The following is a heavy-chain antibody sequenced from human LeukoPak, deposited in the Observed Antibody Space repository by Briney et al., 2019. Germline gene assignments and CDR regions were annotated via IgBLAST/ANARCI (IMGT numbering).Heavy chain of an antibody. J-gene: IGHJ4*02. CDR2: VSGSGGTT. Sequence: GGSLRLSCAASGFTFSNYAMSWVRQAPGKGLEWVSAVSGSGGTTYYADSVKGRFTVSRDNSKNTLFLQMNSLRAEDTAVYYCAKDQGIAMAGPDPFDYWGQGTLVTVSS. CDR3: AKDQGIAMAGPDPFDY. CDR1: GFTFSNYA. V-gene: IGHV3-23*01. D-gene: IGHD6-19*01.